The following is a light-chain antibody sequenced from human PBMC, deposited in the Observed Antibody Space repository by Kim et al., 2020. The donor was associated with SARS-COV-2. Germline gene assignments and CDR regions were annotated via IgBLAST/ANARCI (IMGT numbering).Light chain of an antibody. CDR2: DAS. Sequence: ASVGDRVTLTCRASQAISSGLAWYQQKPGKAPNLLIFDASTLESGVPSRFSGSGSGTDFTLTINSLQPEDFATYNCQQFNSYPISFGQGTRLEIK. CDR3: QQFNSYPIS. CDR1: QAISSG. J-gene: IGKJ5*01. V-gene: IGKV1-13*02.